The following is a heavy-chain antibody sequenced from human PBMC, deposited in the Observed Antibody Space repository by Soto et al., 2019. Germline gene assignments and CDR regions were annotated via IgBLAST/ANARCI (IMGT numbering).Heavy chain of an antibody. CDR3: ARHSRYRPFDY. CDR1: GGSISSSSYY. Sequence: PSETLSLTCTVSGGSISSSSYYWGWIRQPPGKGLEWIGSIYYSGSTYYNPSLKSRVTISVDTSKNQFSLKLSSVTAADTAVYYCARHSRYRPFDYWGQGTLVTVSS. V-gene: IGHV4-39*01. CDR2: IYYSGST. J-gene: IGHJ4*02. D-gene: IGHD5-18*01.